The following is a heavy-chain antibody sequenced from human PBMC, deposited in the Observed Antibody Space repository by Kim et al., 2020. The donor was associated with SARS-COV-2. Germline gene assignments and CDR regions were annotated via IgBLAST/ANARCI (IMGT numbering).Heavy chain of an antibody. D-gene: IGHD3-10*01. CDR2: MNPNSGNT. CDR3: ARTPYYYGSGSYYNGYYFDY. J-gene: IGHJ4*02. V-gene: IGHV1-8*01. CDR1: GYTFTSYD. Sequence: ASVKVSCKASGYTFTSYDINWVRQATGQGLEWMGWMNPNSGNTGYAQKFQGRVTMTRNTSISTAYMELSSLRSEDTAVYYCARTPYYYGSGSYYNGYYFDYWGQGTLVTVSS.